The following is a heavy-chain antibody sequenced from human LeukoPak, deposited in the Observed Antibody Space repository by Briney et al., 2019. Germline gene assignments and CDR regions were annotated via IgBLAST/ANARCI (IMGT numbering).Heavy chain of an antibody. CDR2: INWNGGST. CDR1: GFTFDDYG. Sequence: GESLKISCAASGFTFDDYGMSWVRQAPGKGLEWVSGINWNGGSTGYADSVKGRFTISRDNAKNSLYLQMNSLRAEDTALYYCARDRGYCSGGSCSFDYWGQGTLVTVSS. J-gene: IGHJ4*02. V-gene: IGHV3-20*04. D-gene: IGHD2-15*01. CDR3: ARDRGYCSGGSCSFDY.